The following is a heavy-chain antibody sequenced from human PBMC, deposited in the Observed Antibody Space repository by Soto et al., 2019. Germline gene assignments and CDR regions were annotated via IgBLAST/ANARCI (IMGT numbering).Heavy chain of an antibody. CDR3: ARDNGFYDL. J-gene: IGHJ5*02. Sequence: ASVKVSCKPSGYTFSSYSINWVRQAPGQGLEWMAWISTYSDNTHYSERVQGRVTVTLDKSARTAFMEMRGLTSDDTAVYFCARDNGFYDLWGQGTPVTVSS. V-gene: IGHV1-18*04. CDR2: ISTYSDNT. CDR1: GYTFSSYS. D-gene: IGHD6-25*01.